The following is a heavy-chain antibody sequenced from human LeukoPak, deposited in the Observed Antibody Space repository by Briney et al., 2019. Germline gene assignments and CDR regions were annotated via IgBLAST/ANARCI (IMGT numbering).Heavy chain of an antibody. Sequence: PGGSLRLSCAASGFTVSSNYMSWVRQAPGKGLEWVLVIYSGGSTYYADSVKGRFTISRDNSKNTLYLQMNSLRAEDTAVYYCARDNELGYCSSTSCPFGMDVWGQGTTVTVSS. CDR3: ARDNELGYCSSTSCPFGMDV. J-gene: IGHJ6*02. D-gene: IGHD2-2*01. CDR1: GFTVSSNY. V-gene: IGHV3-53*01. CDR2: IYSGGST.